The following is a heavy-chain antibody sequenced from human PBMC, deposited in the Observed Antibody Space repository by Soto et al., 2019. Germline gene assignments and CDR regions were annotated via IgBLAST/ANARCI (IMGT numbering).Heavy chain of an antibody. V-gene: IGHV1-18*01. CDR2: ISHWGKT. D-gene: IGHD3-10*01. Sequence: ASVKVCCKASGGTFSSYAISWVRQAPGQGLEWMGWISHWGKTDYAQKFQGRVTMTTDSSASTAFMELRSLRSDDTAMYFCARDLDGSGSYYTDYWGQGTLVTVSS. CDR3: ARDLDGSGSYYTDY. J-gene: IGHJ4*02. CDR1: GGTFSSYA.